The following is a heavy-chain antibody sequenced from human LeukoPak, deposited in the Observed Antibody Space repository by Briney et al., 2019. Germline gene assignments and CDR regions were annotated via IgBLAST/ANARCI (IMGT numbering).Heavy chain of an antibody. J-gene: IGHJ4*02. V-gene: IGHV1-8*01. D-gene: IGHD3-16*02. CDR1: GYTFTSYD. CDR2: MNPNSGNT. Sequence: GASVKVSCKASGYTFTSYDTNWVRQATGQGLEWMGWMNPNSGNTGYAQKFQGRVTMTRNTSISTAYMELSSLRSEDTAVYYCARGHDYVWGSYRYWFYWGQGTLVTVSS. CDR3: ARGHDYVWGSYRYWFY.